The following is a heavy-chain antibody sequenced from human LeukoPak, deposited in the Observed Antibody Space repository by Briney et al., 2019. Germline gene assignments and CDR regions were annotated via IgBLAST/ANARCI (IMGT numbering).Heavy chain of an antibody. CDR3: ARGPEGYCSSTSCYRVGWFDP. V-gene: IGHV1-8*03. D-gene: IGHD2-2*01. CDR1: GYTFTSYD. Sequence: ASVKVSCKASGYTFTSYDINWVRQATGQGLEWMGWMNPNSGNTGYAQKFQGRVTITRNTSISTAYMKLSSLRSEDTAVYYCARGPEGYCSSTSCYRVGWFDPWGQGTLVTVSS. CDR2: MNPNSGNT. J-gene: IGHJ5*02.